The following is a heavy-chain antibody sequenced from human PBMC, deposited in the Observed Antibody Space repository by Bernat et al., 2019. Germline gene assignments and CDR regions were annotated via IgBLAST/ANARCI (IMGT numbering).Heavy chain of an antibody. CDR2: IKQDGSEK. CDR3: ARTWDYGDSYDY. CDR1: GFTFSSYW. Sequence: EVQLVESGGGLVQPGGSLRLSCAASGFTFSSYWMSWVRQAPGKGLEWVVNIKQDGSEKYYVDSVKGRFTNSRDKAKNSRYLQMNSLRAEDTAVYYCARTWDYGDSYDYWGQGTLVTVSS. V-gene: IGHV3-7*03. J-gene: IGHJ4*02. D-gene: IGHD4-17*01.